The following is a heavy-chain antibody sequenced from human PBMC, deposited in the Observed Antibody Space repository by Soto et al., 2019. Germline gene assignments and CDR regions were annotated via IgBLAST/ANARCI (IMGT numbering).Heavy chain of an antibody. D-gene: IGHD1-20*01. CDR3: ARDLYNWNDVAFDY. Sequence: GASVKVSCKTSGYTFTGYYMHWVRQAPGQGLEWMGWINPNSGGTNYAQKFQGRVTMTRDTSISTAYMELSRLRSDDTAVYYCARDLYNWNDVAFDYWGQGTLVTAPQ. CDR1: GYTFTGYY. V-gene: IGHV1-2*02. J-gene: IGHJ4*02. CDR2: INPNSGGT.